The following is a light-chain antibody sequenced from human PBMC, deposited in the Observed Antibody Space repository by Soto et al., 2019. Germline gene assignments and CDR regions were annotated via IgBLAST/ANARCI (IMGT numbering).Light chain of an antibody. Sequence: DIQMTQSPSSLAASVVYRLTITCPASQTISNFLNSYQQKPGRAPNHLIYNASSLQSGVPSRFSGSGSGTDFTLTTSCLQSEDFATYYCHQYYSYPLTFGGGTKVDIK. V-gene: IGKV1-16*01. CDR3: HQYYSYPLT. CDR2: NAS. J-gene: IGKJ4*01. CDR1: QTISNF.